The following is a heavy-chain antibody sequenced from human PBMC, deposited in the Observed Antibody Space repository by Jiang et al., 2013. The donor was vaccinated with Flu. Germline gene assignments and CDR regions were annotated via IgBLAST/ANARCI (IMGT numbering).Heavy chain of an antibody. CDR2: IGAYDGDT. V-gene: IGHV1-18*01. CDR3: ARDRGYGQDTFDP. D-gene: IGHD5-18*01. Sequence: SWVRQAPRTRALSGWEWIGAYDGDTNYAQKFQGRVTMTIDTSTSTAYMELRSLRSDDTAVYYCARDRGYGQDTFDPWGQGTPVIVSS. J-gene: IGHJ5*02.